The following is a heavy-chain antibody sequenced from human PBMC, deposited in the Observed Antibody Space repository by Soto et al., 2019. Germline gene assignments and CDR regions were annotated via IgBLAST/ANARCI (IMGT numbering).Heavy chain of an antibody. CDR2: IKQDGSEK. J-gene: IGHJ4*02. CDR3: ASYYVWGSYRYPLDY. D-gene: IGHD3-16*02. V-gene: IGHV3-7*01. Sequence: PGGSLRLSCAASGFTFSSYWMSWVRQAPGKGLEWVANIKQDGSEKYYVDSVKGRFTISRDNAKNSLYLQMNSLRAEDTAVYYCASYYVWGSYRYPLDYWGQGTLVTVS. CDR1: GFTFSSYW.